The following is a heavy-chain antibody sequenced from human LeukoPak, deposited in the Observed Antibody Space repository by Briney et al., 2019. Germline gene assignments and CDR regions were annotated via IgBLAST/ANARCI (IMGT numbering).Heavy chain of an antibody. J-gene: IGHJ5*02. Sequence: PSETLSLTCTVSGGSISSYYWSWIRQPPGKGLEWIGYIYYSGSTNYNPSLKSRVTISVDTSKNQFSLKLSSVTAADTALYYCAKGGSGYFLDLWGQGTLVTVSS. CDR1: GGSISSYY. CDR3: AKGGSGYFLDL. D-gene: IGHD5-12*01. CDR2: IYYSGST. V-gene: IGHV4-59*01.